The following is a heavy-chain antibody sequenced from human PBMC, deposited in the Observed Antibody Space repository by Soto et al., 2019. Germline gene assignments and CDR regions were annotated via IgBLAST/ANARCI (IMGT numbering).Heavy chain of an antibody. V-gene: IGHV3-23*03. D-gene: IGHD1-20*01. CDR3: AQDKSTDGIWDIDH. CDR1: GFTFSRYT. J-gene: IGHJ4*02. Sequence: PGGSLRLSCAASGFTFSRYTTSWVRQAPGKGLEWAAGISQTAGGRTFYTDSVKGRFTISRDDSRSTFYLQMNGLRVEDTAIYYCAQDKSTDGIWDIDHWGQGT. CDR2: ISQTAGGRT.